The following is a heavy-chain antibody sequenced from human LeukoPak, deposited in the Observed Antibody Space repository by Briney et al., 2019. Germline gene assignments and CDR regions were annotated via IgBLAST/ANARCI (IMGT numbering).Heavy chain of an antibody. CDR3: ASAAGAFDF. CDR1: GLTFSSYG. CDR2: IWPDGSNK. J-gene: IGHJ3*01. V-gene: IGHV3-33*01. D-gene: IGHD6-13*01. Sequence: HAGGSLRLSCEASGLTFSSYGIHWVRQAPGKGLEWVAVIWPDGSNKYYADSVKGRFIISRDNSKNTLWLQMNSLRDEDTAVYYRASAAGAFDFWGQGTLVTVSS.